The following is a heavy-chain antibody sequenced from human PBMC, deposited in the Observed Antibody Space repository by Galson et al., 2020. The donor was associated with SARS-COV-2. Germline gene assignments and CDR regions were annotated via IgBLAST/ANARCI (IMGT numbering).Heavy chain of an antibody. V-gene: IGHV4-4*02. J-gene: IGHJ4*02. CDR1: GGSISSSNW. D-gene: IGHD5-18*01. CDR3: ARAHNIQLWLGGAADY. CDR2: IYHSGST. Sequence: SETLSLTCAVSGGSISSSNWWSWVRQPPGKGLEWIGEIYHSGSTNYNPSLKSRVTISVDKSKNQFSLKLSSVTAADTAVYYCARAHNIQLWLGGAADYWGQGTLVTISS.